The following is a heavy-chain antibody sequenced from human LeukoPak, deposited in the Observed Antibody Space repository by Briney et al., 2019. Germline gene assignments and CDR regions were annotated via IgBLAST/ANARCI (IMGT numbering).Heavy chain of an antibody. J-gene: IGHJ3*02. Sequence: ASVTVSCKASGGTFSNYTISWVRQAPGQGLEWMGGIIPIFGTANYAQRFQGRVTITADESTSTAYMELSSLRSEDTAVYYCDVAAAGTAFDIWGQGTMVTVSS. V-gene: IGHV1-69*13. CDR2: IIPIFGTA. CDR1: GGTFSNYT. CDR3: DVAAAGTAFDI. D-gene: IGHD6-13*01.